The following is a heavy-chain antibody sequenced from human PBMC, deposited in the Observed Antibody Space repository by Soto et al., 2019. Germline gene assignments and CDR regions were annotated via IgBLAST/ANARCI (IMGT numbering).Heavy chain of an antibody. CDR1: GGSVNTDRNY. J-gene: IGHJ5*02. D-gene: IGHD6-19*01. Sequence: TVSGGSVNTDRNYWCWILQAPGKGLEWIASIYNGQYRNFNPSLKSRVTISANPSKQTFSLRVNAVSDADTAVYYCSRDGTPNSSTPSVLGHWGRVTLVTVS. V-gene: IGHV4-61*01. CDR3: SRDGTPNSSTPSVLGH. CDR2: IYNGQYR.